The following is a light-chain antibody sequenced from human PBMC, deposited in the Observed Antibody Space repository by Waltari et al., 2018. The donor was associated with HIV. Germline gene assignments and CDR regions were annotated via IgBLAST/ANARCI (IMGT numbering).Light chain of an antibody. CDR1: SSDGGCFNY. J-gene: IGLJ2*01. Sequence: QSALTQPPSASVSPGQSVTLSCTGTSSDGGCFNYVPSYQQHPGKAPNLIIYEVSKGPSGVPVRFSGSKSGNAAPLTVTGLQAEDEADYYCNSYAGRNNVVFGGGPKVTVL. CDR3: NSYAGRNNVV. CDR2: EVS. V-gene: IGLV2-8*01.